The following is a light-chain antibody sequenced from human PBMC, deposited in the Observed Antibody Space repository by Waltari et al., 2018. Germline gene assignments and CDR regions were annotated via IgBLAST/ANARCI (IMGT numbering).Light chain of an antibody. CDR3: AAWDVRLNAVV. V-gene: IGLV1-44*01. Sequence: QSVLTPPPSASGTPGQTVTIPRSGSNSNIGSNPVSWYQQLPGSAPKLLIYSNDRRPSGVPDRFSGSKSGTSASLAITGLQSEDEADYHCAAWDVRLNAVVFGGGTKLTVL. CDR1: NSNIGSNP. J-gene: IGLJ2*01. CDR2: SND.